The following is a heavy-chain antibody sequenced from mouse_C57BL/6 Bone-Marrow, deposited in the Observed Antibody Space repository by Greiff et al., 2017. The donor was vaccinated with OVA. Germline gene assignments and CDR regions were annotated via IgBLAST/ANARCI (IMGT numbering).Heavy chain of an antibody. Sequence: EVMLVESGGGLVKPGGSLKLSCAASGFTFSSYAMSWVRQTPEKRLEWVATISDGGSYTYYPDNVKGRFTISRDNAKNNLYLQMSHLKSEDTAMYYCARDGGFAYWGQGTLVTVSA. CDR3: ARDGGFAY. J-gene: IGHJ3*01. CDR2: ISDGGSYT. CDR1: GFTFSSYA. V-gene: IGHV5-4*01.